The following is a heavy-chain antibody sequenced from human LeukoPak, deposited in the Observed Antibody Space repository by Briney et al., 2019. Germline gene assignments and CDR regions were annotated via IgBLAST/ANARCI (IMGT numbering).Heavy chain of an antibody. J-gene: IGHJ4*02. Sequence: SETLSLTCTVSGGSISSYYWSWIRQPPGKGLEGIGYIYYSGSTNYNPSLKSRVTISVDTSKTQFSLKLSSVTAADTAVYYCARAPRDSSGWYPFDYWGQGTLVTVSS. CDR2: IYYSGST. CDR3: ARAPRDSSGWYPFDY. V-gene: IGHV4-59*01. D-gene: IGHD6-19*01. CDR1: GGSISSYY.